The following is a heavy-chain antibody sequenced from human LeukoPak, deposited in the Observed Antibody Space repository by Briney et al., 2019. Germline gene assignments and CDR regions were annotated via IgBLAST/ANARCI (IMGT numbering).Heavy chain of an antibody. J-gene: IGHJ4*02. CDR1: GSTFSSYA. V-gene: IGHV3-23*01. CDR2: ISGSGGST. D-gene: IGHD3-22*01. CDR3: AKVYDSSGYLFEY. Sequence: GGSLRLSCAASGSTFSSYAMSWVRQAPGKGLEWVSAISGSGGSTYYADSVKGRFTISRDNSKNTLYLQMNSLRAEDTAVYYCAKVYDSSGYLFEYWGPGTLVTVSS.